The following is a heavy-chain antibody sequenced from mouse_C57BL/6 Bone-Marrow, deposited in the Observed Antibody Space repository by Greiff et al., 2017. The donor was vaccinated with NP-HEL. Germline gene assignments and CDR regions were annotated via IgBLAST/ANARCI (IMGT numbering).Heavy chain of an antibody. Sequence: EVKLMESGGDLVKPGGSLKLSCAASGFTFSSYGMSWVRQTPDTRLEWVATISSGGSYTYYPDSVKGRFTISRDNAKNTLYLQMSSLKSEDTAMYYCARPYYSNSYYFDYWGQGTTLTVSS. D-gene: IGHD2-5*01. J-gene: IGHJ2*01. CDR2: ISSGGSYT. CDR3: ARPYYSNSYYFDY. CDR1: GFTFSSYG. V-gene: IGHV5-6*01.